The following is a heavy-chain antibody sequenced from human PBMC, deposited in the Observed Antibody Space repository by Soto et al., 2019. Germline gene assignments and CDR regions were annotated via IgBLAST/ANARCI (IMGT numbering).Heavy chain of an antibody. CDR1: GFTFSSYG. V-gene: IGHV3-30*18. CDR3: AKDYRYSSSSIDY. CDR2: ISYDGSNK. D-gene: IGHD6-6*01. Sequence: GGSLRLSCAASGFTFSSYGMHWVRQAPGKGLEWVTVISYDGSNKYYADSVKGRFTISRDNSKNTLYLQMNSLRAEDTAVYYCAKDYRYSSSSIDYWGQGTLVTVSS. J-gene: IGHJ4*02.